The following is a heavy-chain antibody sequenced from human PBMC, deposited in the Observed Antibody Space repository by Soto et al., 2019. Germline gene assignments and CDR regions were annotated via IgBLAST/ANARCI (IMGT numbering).Heavy chain of an antibody. CDR3: AKGSGSSRPYYFDY. CDR1: GGIFHGYG. D-gene: IGHD6-13*01. Sequence: GGSLRLSCAVPGGIFHGYGMHWVRQAPGKGLEWVAIIRFDGSNEEYADSVKGRFTISRDSSKNTLFLQMNSLRAEDTAVYYCAKGSGSSRPYYFDYWGQGTPVTVSS. J-gene: IGHJ4*02. V-gene: IGHV3-33*03. CDR2: IRFDGSNE.